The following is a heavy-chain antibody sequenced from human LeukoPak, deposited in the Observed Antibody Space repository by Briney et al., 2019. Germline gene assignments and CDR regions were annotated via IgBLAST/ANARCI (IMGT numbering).Heavy chain of an antibody. Sequence: SETLFLTCTVSGGSISSYYWSWIRQPPGKGLEWIGYIYYSGSTNYNPSLKSRVTISVDRSKNQFSLKLTSVTAADTAVYYCASSGYSSSWYSSHFDYWGQGTLVTVSS. J-gene: IGHJ4*02. V-gene: IGHV4-59*12. CDR1: GGSISSYY. CDR2: IYYSGST. D-gene: IGHD6-13*01. CDR3: ASSGYSSSWYSSHFDY.